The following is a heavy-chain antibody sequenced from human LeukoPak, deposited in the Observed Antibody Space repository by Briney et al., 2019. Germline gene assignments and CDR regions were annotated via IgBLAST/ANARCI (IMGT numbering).Heavy chain of an antibody. D-gene: IGHD2-2*01. J-gene: IGHJ4*02. Sequence: GGSLRLSCAASGFTFSNAWMSWVRQAPGKGLEWVGRIKSKTDGGTTDYAAPVKGRFTISRDDSKNTLFLQMNSLRAEDTAVYFCARDDSYQDIVVVPPPDLGFWGLGTLVTVSS. V-gene: IGHV3-15*05. CDR3: ARDDSYQDIVVVPPPDLGF. CDR1: GFTFSNAW. CDR2: IKSKTDGGTT.